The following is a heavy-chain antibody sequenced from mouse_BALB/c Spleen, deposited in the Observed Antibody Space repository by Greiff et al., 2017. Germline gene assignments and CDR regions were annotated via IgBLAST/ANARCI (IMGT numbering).Heavy chain of an antibody. Sequence: QVQLQQSGAELARPGASVKLSCKASGYTFTSYWMQWVKQRPGQGLEWIGAIYPGDGDTRYTQKFKGKATLTADKSSSTAYMQLSSLASEDSAVYYCARNDDYWGQGTTLTVSS. CDR1: GYTFTSYW. CDR3: ARNDDY. V-gene: IGHV1-87*01. J-gene: IGHJ2*01. CDR2: IYPGDGDT.